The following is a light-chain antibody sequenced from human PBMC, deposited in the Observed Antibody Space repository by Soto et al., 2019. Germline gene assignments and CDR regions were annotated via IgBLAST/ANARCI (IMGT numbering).Light chain of an antibody. CDR3: QQYYSYPRT. Sequence: QMTQTPSTMSTSVGDRVTITCXASQGISSYLAWYQQKPGKAPKLLIYAASTLQSGVPSRFSGSGPGTDFTLTISCLQSEDFATYYCQQYYSYPRTSGQATKVDIK. V-gene: IGKV1-8*01. CDR2: AAS. J-gene: IGKJ1*01. CDR1: QGISSY.